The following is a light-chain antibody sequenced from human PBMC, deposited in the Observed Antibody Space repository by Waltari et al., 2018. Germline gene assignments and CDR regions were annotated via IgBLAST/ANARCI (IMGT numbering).Light chain of an antibody. CDR2: LGS. V-gene: IGKV2-28*01. CDR1: QSLLHSNGYNY. Sequence: DIVMTQSPLSLPVTPGEPASISCRSSQSLLHSNGYNYLDWYLQKPGQSPHLIIHLGSIRASGVPDRFSGSGSGTDFTLKISRVEAEDVGVYYCMQALQVPPTFGGGTKVEIK. CDR3: MQALQVPPT. J-gene: IGKJ4*01.